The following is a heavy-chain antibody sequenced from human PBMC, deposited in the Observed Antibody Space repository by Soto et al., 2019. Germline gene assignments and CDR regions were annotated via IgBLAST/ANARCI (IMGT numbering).Heavy chain of an antibody. J-gene: IGHJ6*02. Sequence: PSETLSLTCIVSGDSIRSGNHYWSWIRQPPGKGLEWIGYIYYSGSTYYSPSLKSRVTISVDTSKNQFSLKLKSVTAADTAVYYCARFDILTVYGCMDVWGQGTTVTVSS. D-gene: IGHD3-9*01. CDR1: GDSIRSGNHY. CDR2: IYYSGST. CDR3: ARFDILTVYGCMDV. V-gene: IGHV4-30-4*01.